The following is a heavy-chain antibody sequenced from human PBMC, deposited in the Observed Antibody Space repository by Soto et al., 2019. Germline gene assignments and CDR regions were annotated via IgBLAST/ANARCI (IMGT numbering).Heavy chain of an antibody. J-gene: IGHJ4*02. Sequence: QITLKESGPTLVKPTQTLTLTCTFSGFSLSTRGVGVGWIRQPPGKALEWLALIYWDDDKRYSPSLKTRLTINKDKSKNQVILTITKMDHVEPANYSCARIGIRRWFDFWGQGTLVTVSS. CDR1: GFSLSTRGVG. CDR3: ARIGIRRWFDF. V-gene: IGHV2-5*02. CDR2: IYWDDDK.